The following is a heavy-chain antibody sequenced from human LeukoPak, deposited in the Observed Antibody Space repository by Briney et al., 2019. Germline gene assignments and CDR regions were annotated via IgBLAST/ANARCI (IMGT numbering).Heavy chain of an antibody. D-gene: IGHD1-1*01. Sequence: SVKVSCKASGGTFSSYAISWVRQAPGQGLEWMGGIIPIFGTANYAQKFQGRVTITADKSTSTAYMELSSLGSEDTAVYYCASLPRAPGNWKPGVWGQGTLVTVSS. J-gene: IGHJ4*02. CDR2: IIPIFGTA. V-gene: IGHV1-69*06. CDR3: ASLPRAPGNWKPGV. CDR1: GGTFSSYA.